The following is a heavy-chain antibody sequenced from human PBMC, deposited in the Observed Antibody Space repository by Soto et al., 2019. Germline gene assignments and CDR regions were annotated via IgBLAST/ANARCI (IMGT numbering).Heavy chain of an antibody. CDR1: GFTFIRYG. CDR3: AKDYDYGDYATDY. V-gene: IGHV3-30*18. D-gene: IGHD4-17*01. Sequence: GGSLRLSCTASGFTFIRYGMHCVRQAPGKGLEGGAFISYDGSNKYYADSVKGRFTISRDSSKNTLYLQMNSLRGEDTAVYYCAKDYDYGDYATDYWGQGTLVTVSS. J-gene: IGHJ4*02. CDR2: ISYDGSNK.